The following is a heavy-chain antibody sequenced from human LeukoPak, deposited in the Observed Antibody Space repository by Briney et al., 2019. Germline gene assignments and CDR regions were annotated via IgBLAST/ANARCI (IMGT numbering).Heavy chain of an antibody. J-gene: IGHJ4*02. CDR3: TSCGGDCYSVY. V-gene: IGHV3-15*01. D-gene: IGHD2-21*02. CDR2: IKNKTHGGTT. Sequence: RPGGSLRLSCAVSGFTFNNAWMSWVRQAPGKGLEWVGHIKNKTHGGTTEYATPVKGRFTISRDDSKNTVFLQMNSLKTEDTAVYYCTSCGGDCYSVYWGQGTLVTVSS. CDR1: GFTFNNAW.